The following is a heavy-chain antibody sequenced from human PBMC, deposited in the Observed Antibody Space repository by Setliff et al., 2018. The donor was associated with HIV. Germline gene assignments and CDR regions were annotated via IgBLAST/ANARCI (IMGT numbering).Heavy chain of an antibody. D-gene: IGHD5-12*01. CDR1: GFRFRSYG. CDR3: ARDPPGSGFHLDY. J-gene: IGHJ4*02. V-gene: IGHV3-33*08. CDR2: IWFDGNKK. Sequence: SLRLSCAASGFRFRSYGMHWVRQAPGKGLEWVAIIWFDGNKKYYADSVKGRFTISRDNSKNTLYLQMNSLRAEDTAVYYCARDPPGSGFHLDYWGQGTPVTVSS.